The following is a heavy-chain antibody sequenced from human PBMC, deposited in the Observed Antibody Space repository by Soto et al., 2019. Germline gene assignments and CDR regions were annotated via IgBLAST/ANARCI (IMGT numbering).Heavy chain of an antibody. CDR3: ARDSVVGDFDS. D-gene: IGHD1-26*01. V-gene: IGHV3-48*03. Sequence: EVQLVESGGGLVQPGGSLRLSCAASGFMFNTYEMNWVRQAPGKGLEWIAYISSRGGTIHYADSVRGRFRISRDNGKNTLSLQMNSLRVEDTAVYYCARDSVVGDFDSWGQGTLVTVSS. CDR2: ISSRGGTI. J-gene: IGHJ4*02. CDR1: GFMFNTYE.